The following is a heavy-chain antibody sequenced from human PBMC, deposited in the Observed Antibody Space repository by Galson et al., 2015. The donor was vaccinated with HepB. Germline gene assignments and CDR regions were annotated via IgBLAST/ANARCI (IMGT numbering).Heavy chain of an antibody. J-gene: IGHJ6*02. CDR2: IKPDGSEK. V-gene: IGHV3-7*03. Sequence: SLRLSCAASGFTFSSYWMSWVRQAPGKGLEWVANIKPDGSEKYYVDSVKGRFTISRDNAKNSLYLQMNSLRAEDTAVYYCAREKRSAGGYSYGSQLGNHYYYGMDVWGQGTTVTVSS. D-gene: IGHD5-18*01. CDR3: AREKRSAGGYSYGSQLGNHYYYGMDV. CDR1: GFTFSSYW.